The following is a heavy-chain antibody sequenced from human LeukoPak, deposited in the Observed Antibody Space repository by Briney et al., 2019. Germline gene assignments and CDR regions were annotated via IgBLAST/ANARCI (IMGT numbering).Heavy chain of an antibody. CDR2: IYPCDSDT. V-gene: IGHV5-51*01. CDR3: ARHRRLGLAAAHNAFDI. Sequence: GESLKISCKGSGYSFTNYWIAWVRQMPGKGLEWMGIIYPCDSDTRYSPSFQGQVTISADKSISTAYLQWSSLKASDTAMYYCARHRRLGLAAAHNAFDIWGQGTMVTVSS. D-gene: IGHD6-13*01. J-gene: IGHJ3*02. CDR1: GYSFTNYW.